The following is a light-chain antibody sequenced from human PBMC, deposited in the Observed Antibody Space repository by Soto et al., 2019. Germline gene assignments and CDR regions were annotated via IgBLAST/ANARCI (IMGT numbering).Light chain of an antibody. CDR3: SSHAAGSTLI. V-gene: IGLV2-14*03. CDR2: DVT. J-gene: IGLJ2*01. Sequence: QSVLTQPASVSGSPGQSTTISCTGTSSDVGGYNEVSWYQQRPGKVPKLMIYDVTNRPSGVSNRFSGSKSGNTASLTISGLQAEVEAYYYCSSHAAGSTLIFGGGTKLTVL. CDR1: SSDVGGYNE.